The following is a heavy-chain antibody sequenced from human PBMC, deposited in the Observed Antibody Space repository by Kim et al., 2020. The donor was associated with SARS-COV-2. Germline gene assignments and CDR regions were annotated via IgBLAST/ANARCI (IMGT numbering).Heavy chain of an antibody. CDR3: ARDYYGSGSYFGG. D-gene: IGHD3-10*01. CDR2: IYYSGST. Sequence: SETLSLTCTVSGGSISSSSYYWGWIRQPPGKGLEWIGSIYYSGSTYYNPSLKSRVTISVDTSKNQFSLKLSSVTAADTAVYYCARDYYGSGSYFGGWGQGTLVTVSS. V-gene: IGHV4-39*07. CDR1: GGSISSSSYY. J-gene: IGHJ4*02.